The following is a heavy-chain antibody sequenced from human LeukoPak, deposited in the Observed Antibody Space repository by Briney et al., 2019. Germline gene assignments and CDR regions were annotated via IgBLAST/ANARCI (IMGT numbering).Heavy chain of an antibody. CDR3: AKDHWDY. D-gene: IGHD1-1*01. CDR2: ISGSGDNT. V-gene: IGHV3-23*01. J-gene: IGHJ4*02. Sequence: PGGSLRLSCAASGFTFSSDAMNWVRQAPGKGLEWVSGISGSGDNTYYADSVKGRFTISRDNSKNTLYLQMSSLRAEDTAVYYCAKDHWDYWGQGTLVTVSS. CDR1: GFTFSSDA.